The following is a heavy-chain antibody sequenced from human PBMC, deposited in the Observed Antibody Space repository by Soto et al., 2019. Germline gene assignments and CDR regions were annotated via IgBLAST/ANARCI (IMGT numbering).Heavy chain of an antibody. J-gene: IGHJ5*02. Sequence: QVQLLQSGAEVKKPGASVKVSCKASGYTFTGYFMHWVRQAPGEGLEWMGWINPNSGATKYAPKFQGRVTMTRDTSNRTAYLELSRLTSDDTAIYYCARGGGTTLAPLPWAQGTPVTVSS. CDR1: GYTFTGYF. V-gene: IGHV1-2*02. CDR2: INPNSGAT. D-gene: IGHD3-16*01. CDR3: ARGGGTTLAPLP.